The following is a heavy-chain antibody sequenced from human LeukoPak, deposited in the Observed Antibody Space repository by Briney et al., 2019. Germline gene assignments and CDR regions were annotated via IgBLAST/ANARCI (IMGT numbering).Heavy chain of an antibody. D-gene: IGHD3-16*01. CDR2: IRYDGSYK. V-gene: IGHV3-30*02. J-gene: IGHJ4*02. CDR1: GFTFSSYV. Sequence: QPGGSLRLSCAASGFTFSSYVMHWVRQAPGKGLEWVAFIRYDGSYKYYADSVKGRFTISRDNSKNTLYLQMNSLTAEDTAVYYCAKAPGGIVAYWGQGTLVTVSS. CDR3: AKAPGGIVAY.